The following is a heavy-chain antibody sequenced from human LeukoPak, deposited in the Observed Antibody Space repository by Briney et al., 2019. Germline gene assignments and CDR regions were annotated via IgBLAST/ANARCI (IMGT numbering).Heavy chain of an antibody. J-gene: IGHJ4*02. CDR3: ARVGVIRPGIAVAVDFDY. CDR1: GFTFSSYS. D-gene: IGHD6-19*01. Sequence: PGGSLRLSCAASGFTFSSYSMNWVRQAPGKGLEWVSYISSSSSTIYYADSVKGRFTISRDNAKNSLYLQMNSLRAEDTAVYYCARVGVIRPGIAVAVDFDYWGQGTLVTVSS. V-gene: IGHV3-48*01. CDR2: ISSSSSTI.